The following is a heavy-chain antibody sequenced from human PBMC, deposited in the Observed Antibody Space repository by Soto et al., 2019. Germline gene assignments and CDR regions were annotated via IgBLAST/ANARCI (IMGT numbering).Heavy chain of an antibody. CDR2: INADYGNT. CDR3: ARCIQGDYYYGMAV. Sequence: ASVKVSCKASGYTFYSHSISWVRQAPGQGLEWMGRINADYGNTQYAQKFRGRVTMTTDTSTTTVYMELTNLRSDDTAVYYCARCIQGDYYYGMAVWGHGTTVTVSS. D-gene: IGHD5-18*01. CDR1: GYTFYSHS. J-gene: IGHJ6*02. V-gene: IGHV1-18*01.